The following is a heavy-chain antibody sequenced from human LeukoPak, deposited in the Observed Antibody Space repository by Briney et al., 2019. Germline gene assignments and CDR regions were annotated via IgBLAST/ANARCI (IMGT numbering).Heavy chain of an antibody. D-gene: IGHD3-3*01. CDR2: INPNSGNT. V-gene: IGHV1-8*01. Sequence: GASVKVSCKASGYTFTSYDINWVRQATGQGLEWMGWINPNSGNTGYAQKFQGRVTMTRNTSISTAYMELSSLRSEDTAVYYCAKGSWSGNYYYYYMDVWGKGTTVTVSS. CDR3: AKGSWSGNYYYYYMDV. CDR1: GYTFTSYD. J-gene: IGHJ6*03.